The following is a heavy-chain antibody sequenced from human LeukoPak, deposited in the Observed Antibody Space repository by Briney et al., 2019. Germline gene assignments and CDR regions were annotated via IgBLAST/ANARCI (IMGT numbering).Heavy chain of an antibody. Sequence: SETLSPTCTVSGGSISSGDYYWSWIRQPPGKGLEWIGYIYYSGSTYYNPSLKSRVTISVDTSKNQFSLKLSSVTAADTAVYYCARRLYRLSRYAFDIWGQGTMVTVSS. CDR3: ARRLYRLSRYAFDI. V-gene: IGHV4-30-4*01. D-gene: IGHD3-3*01. CDR2: IYYSGST. CDR1: GGSISSGDYY. J-gene: IGHJ3*02.